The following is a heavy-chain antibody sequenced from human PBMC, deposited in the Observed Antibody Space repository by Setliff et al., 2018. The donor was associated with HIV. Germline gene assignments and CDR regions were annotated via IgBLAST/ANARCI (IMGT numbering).Heavy chain of an antibody. Sequence: PGGSLRLSCAASGFTFRNYKFNWVRQAPGRGLEWVSSISIGSGGAIDYADSVQGRFTISRDNSKNSLYLQMNGLRVEDTGVYYCARDNLYYNTWNASPVYGLDVWGQGTTVTVSS. CDR2: ISIGSGGAI. V-gene: IGHV3-21*01. CDR3: ARDNLYYNTWNASPVYGLDV. J-gene: IGHJ6*02. D-gene: IGHD3-3*01. CDR1: GFTFRNYK.